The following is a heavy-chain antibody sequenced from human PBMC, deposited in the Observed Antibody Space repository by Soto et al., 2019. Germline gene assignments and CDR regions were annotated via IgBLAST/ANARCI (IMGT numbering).Heavy chain of an antibody. CDR3: ARVRCFNGLCHTADYGMDV. V-gene: IGHV1-69*13. D-gene: IGHD2-8*01. J-gene: IGHJ6*02. CDR2: IIPISGTT. Sequence: ASVNVSCKSSGDVFRSYCINWVRQAPGQGLECMGGIIPISGTTNYAQKFQGRVAITADESTDTVYMELSRLRSEDTAVYFCARVRCFNGLCHTADYGMDVWGQGTTVTVS. CDR1: GDVFRSYC.